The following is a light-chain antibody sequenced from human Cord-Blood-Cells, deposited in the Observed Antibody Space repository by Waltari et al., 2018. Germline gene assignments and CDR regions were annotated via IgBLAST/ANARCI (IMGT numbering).Light chain of an antibody. CDR2: GAS. J-gene: IGKJ1*01. CDR1: QRVSSSY. Sequence: EIVLTQSPGTLSLSPGERATLSCRASQRVSSSYLAWYQQKPGQAPRLLICGASSSATGIPDRFSGSGSGTDFTLTISRLEPEDFAVYYCQQYGSSRTFGQGTKVEIK. V-gene: IGKV3-20*01. CDR3: QQYGSSRT.